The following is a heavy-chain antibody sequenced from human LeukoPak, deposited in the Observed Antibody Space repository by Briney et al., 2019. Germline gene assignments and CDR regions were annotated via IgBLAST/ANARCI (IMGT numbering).Heavy chain of an antibody. D-gene: IGHD3-22*01. V-gene: IGHV4-4*07. CDR1: GGSISSYY. J-gene: IGHJ4*02. CDR2: IYTSGST. Sequence: PSETLSLTXTVSGGSISSYYWSWIRQPAGKGLEWIGRIYTSGSTNYNPSLKSRVTISVDTSKNQFSLKLSSVTAADTAVYYCAREVPTYYYDSSGSKFDYWGQGTLVTVSS. CDR3: AREVPTYYYDSSGSKFDY.